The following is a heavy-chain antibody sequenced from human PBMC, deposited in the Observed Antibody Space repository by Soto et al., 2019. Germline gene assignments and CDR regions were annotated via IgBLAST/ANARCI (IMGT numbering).Heavy chain of an antibody. CDR2: IIPNVVTS. CDR3: ARPYYDISGSYLWYFDY. CDR1: GDSFNTFA. D-gene: IGHD3-22*01. Sequence: QVQLVQSVAEVKKPGSSVKLSCKASGDSFNTFAVTWVRQAPGQGLDWIGGIIPNVVTSNYAQQFQGRVTIIADKSTSTPYMELSSLRSEDTAVYYWARPYYDISGSYLWYFDYWGQGTLVTGSS. V-gene: IGHV1-69*06. J-gene: IGHJ4*02.